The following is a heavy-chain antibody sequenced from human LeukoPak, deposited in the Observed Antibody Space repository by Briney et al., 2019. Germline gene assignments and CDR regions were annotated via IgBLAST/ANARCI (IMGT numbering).Heavy chain of an antibody. D-gene: IGHD6-19*01. CDR3: ARDEYSSGWTVYYMDV. V-gene: IGHV4-4*07. Sequence: SETLSLTCTVSGGSISSYYWSWIRQPAGKGLEWIGRIYTSGSTNYNPSLKSRVTMSVDTSKNQFSLKLSSVTAADTAVYYCARDEYSSGWTVYYMDVRGKGTTVTVSS. CDR1: GGSISSYY. CDR2: IYTSGST. J-gene: IGHJ6*03.